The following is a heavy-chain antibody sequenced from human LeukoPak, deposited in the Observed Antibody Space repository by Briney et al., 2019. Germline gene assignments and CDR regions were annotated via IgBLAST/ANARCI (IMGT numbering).Heavy chain of an antibody. D-gene: IGHD2-2*01. CDR1: GFTFSSFE. CDR3: VRGYCSATSCYFSSSYNWFDP. CDR2: ISSSGSTI. J-gene: IGHJ5*02. Sequence: GGSLRLSCAASGFTFSSFEMDWVRQAPGKGLEWVSYISSSGSTIHYADSVRGRFTISRDDAMNSLFLQMNSLRAEDTAVYYCVRGYCSATSCYFSSSYNWFDPWGQGTLVTVSS. V-gene: IGHV3-48*03.